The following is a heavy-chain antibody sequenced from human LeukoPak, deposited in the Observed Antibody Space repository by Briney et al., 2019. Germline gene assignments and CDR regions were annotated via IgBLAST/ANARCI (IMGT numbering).Heavy chain of an antibody. D-gene: IGHD3-10*01. CDR2: IITIFGTA. Sequence: ASVKVSCKASGGTFSSYAISWVRQAPGQGLEWMGGIITIFGTANYAQKFQGRVTITADKSTSPAYMELSSLRSEDTAVYYCAGGGSSFVYYYYYMDVWGKGTTVTVSS. V-gene: IGHV1-69*06. J-gene: IGHJ6*03. CDR3: AGGGSSFVYYYYYMDV. CDR1: GGTFSSYA.